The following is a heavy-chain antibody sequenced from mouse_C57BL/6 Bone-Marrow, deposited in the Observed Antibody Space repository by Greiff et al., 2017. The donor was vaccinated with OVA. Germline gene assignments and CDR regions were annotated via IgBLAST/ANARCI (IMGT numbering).Heavy chain of an antibody. D-gene: IGHD2-4*01. J-gene: IGHJ3*01. V-gene: IGHV5-9-1*02. CDR2: ISSGGDYI. CDR3: TREGDYDFAY. CDR1: GFTFSSYA. Sequence: EVQVVESGEGLVKPGGSLKLSCAASGFTFSSYAMSWVRQTPEKRLEWVAYISSGGDYIYYADTVKGRFTISRDNARNTLYLQISSLKSEDTAMYYCTREGDYDFAYWGQGTLVTVSA.